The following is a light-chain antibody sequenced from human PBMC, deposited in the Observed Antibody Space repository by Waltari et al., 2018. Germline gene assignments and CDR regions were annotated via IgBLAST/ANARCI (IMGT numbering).Light chain of an antibody. J-gene: IGKJ1*01. CDR1: QDISKY. Sequence: DIQMTQSQSSLSASVRDGVTITCQAIQDISKYLSWYQQKPGKAPKLLIYGASNLETGVPSRFSGSGSMTDFTFTISSLQPEDVATYYCQQYDNLPVTFGQVTKVEIK. V-gene: IGKV1-33*01. CDR2: GAS. CDR3: QQYDNLPVT.